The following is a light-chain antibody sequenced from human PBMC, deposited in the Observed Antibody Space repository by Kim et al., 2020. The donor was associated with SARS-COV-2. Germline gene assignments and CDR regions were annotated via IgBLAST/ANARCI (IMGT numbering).Light chain of an antibody. V-gene: IGKV3-20*01. J-gene: IGKJ1*01. CDR1: QSVRDNF. CDR2: GAS. Sequence: PPGKRATLSCRASQSVRDNFLAWYQQRPGQAPRLLIYGASSRATGIPDRFGGSGSGTDFTLTISRLEPEDFAVYFCQQYGNSPETFGRGTKVDIK. CDR3: QQYGNSPET.